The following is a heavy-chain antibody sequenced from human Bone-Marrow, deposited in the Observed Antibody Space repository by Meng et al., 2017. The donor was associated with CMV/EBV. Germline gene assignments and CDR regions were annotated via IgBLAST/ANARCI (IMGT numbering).Heavy chain of an antibody. J-gene: IGHJ6*02. V-gene: IGHV3-33*06. CDR3: AKEGGGIVVPYYYYGMDV. CDR1: GFTFSSYG. CDR2: IWYDGSNK. Sequence: GGSLRLSCAASGFTFSSYGMHWVRQAPGKGLEWVAVIWYDGSNKYYADSVKGRFTISRDNSKNTLYLQMNSLRAEDTAVYYCAKEGGGIVVPYYYYGMDVWGQGTTVTVSS. D-gene: IGHD2-15*01.